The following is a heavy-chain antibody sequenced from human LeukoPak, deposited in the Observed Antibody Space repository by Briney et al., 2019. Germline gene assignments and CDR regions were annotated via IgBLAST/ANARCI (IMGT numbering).Heavy chain of an antibody. CDR1: GGSFSGYY. J-gene: IGHJ4*02. V-gene: IGHV4-34*01. CDR3: ATRSYYDFWSGYAWFDY. Sequence: PSETLSLTCAVYGGSFSGYYWSWIRQPPGKGLEWIGEINHSGSTNYNPSLKSRVTISVGTSKNQFSLKLSSVTAADTAVYYCATRSYYDFWSGYAWFDYWGQGTLVTVSS. CDR2: INHSGST. D-gene: IGHD3-3*01.